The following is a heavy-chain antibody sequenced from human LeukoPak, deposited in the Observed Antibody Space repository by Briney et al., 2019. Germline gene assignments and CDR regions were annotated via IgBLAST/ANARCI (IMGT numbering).Heavy chain of an antibody. CDR1: GGSISSGGYY. Sequence: SETLSLTCTVSGGSISSGGYYWSWIRQHPGKGVEWIGYIYYSGSTYYNPSLKSRVTISVDTSKNQFSLKLSSVTAADTAVYYCARDSFYVAPSDAFDIWGQGTMVTVSS. D-gene: IGHD5/OR15-5a*01. CDR2: IYYSGST. V-gene: IGHV4-31*03. J-gene: IGHJ3*02. CDR3: ARDSFYVAPSDAFDI.